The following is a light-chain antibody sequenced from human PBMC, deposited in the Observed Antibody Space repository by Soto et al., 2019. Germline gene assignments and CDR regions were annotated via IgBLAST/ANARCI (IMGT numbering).Light chain of an antibody. Sequence: QSARTQPASVSGSPGQSITISCTGTSSDVGSYNLVSWYQQHPGKAPKLMIYDVSQWPSGVSNRFSGSKSGYTASLTISGLQAEDEADYYCRSSAASPWGYVFGTGTKVTVL. CDR3: RSSAASPWGYV. CDR1: SSDVGSYNL. J-gene: IGLJ1*01. CDR2: DVS. V-gene: IGLV2-23*02.